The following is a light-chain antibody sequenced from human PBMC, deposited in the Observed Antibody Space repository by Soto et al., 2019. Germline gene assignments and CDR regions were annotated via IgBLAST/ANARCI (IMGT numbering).Light chain of an antibody. Sequence: EIVLTQSPATLSLSPGERATLSCRASQSVSSYLAWYQQKPGQAPRLLIYDASNRATGIPARFSGSGSVTDFTLTISSLEPEDFAVYYCQQRSNWPPAITFCHGTRLEIK. CDR3: QQRSNWPPAIT. CDR1: QSVSSY. J-gene: IGKJ5*01. CDR2: DAS. V-gene: IGKV3-11*01.